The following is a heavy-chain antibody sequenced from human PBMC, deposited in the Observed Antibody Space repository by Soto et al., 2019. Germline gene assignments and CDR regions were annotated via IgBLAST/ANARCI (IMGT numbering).Heavy chain of an antibody. CDR2: ISSSSSYI. Sequence: PGGSLRLSCAASGFTFSSYSMNWVRQARGKGLEWVSSISSSSSYIYYADSVKGRFTISRDNAKNSLYLQMNSLRAEDTAVYYCARDGGQQWLTNDYWGQGTLVTVS. J-gene: IGHJ4*02. CDR3: ARDGGQQWLTNDY. D-gene: IGHD6-19*01. CDR1: GFTFSSYS. V-gene: IGHV3-21*01.